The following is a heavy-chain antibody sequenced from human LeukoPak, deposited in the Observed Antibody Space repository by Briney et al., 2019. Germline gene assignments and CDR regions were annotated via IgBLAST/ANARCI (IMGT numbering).Heavy chain of an antibody. CDR3: ARAAYCGGDCYLFDY. Sequence: KSSETLSLTCTVSSDSIYSSNYYWGWIRQPPGKGLEWIGSIYYSGSTYYNSSLKSRVTISVDTSKNQFSLKLSSLTAADTAVYYCARAAYCGGDCYLFDYWGQGTLVTVSS. J-gene: IGHJ4*02. V-gene: IGHV4-39*01. CDR2: IYYSGST. CDR1: SDSIYSSNYY. D-gene: IGHD2-21*02.